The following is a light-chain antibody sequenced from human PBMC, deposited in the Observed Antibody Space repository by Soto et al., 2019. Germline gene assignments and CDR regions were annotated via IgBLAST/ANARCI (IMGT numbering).Light chain of an antibody. CDR3: QKYNSAPLT. CDR2: ATS. V-gene: IGKV1-27*01. J-gene: IGKJ4*01. CDR1: QGIAPY. Sequence: DVQMTQSPSSLSAFVGDRVTITCRASQGIAPYLAWFQQKPGKVPKLLIHATSTLQSGVPSRFSGSGSGTDFTHTITSLQPEDVATYYCQKYNSAPLTVGGGTKVEIK.